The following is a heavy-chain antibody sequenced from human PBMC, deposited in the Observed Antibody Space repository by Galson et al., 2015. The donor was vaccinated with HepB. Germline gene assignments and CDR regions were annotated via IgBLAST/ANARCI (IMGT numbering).Heavy chain of an antibody. V-gene: IGHV3-7*01. CDR2: MKADGSER. CDR3: ARDPAAGDS. D-gene: IGHD6-13*01. CDR1: GFTFNTYW. J-gene: IGHJ4*02. Sequence: SLRLSCAASGFTFNTYWMTWIRQAPGKGLEWVANMKADGSERHYVDSVRGRFTISRDNAKNSLYLQMSSLRAEDTAMYYCARDPAAGDSWGQGTLVTVSS.